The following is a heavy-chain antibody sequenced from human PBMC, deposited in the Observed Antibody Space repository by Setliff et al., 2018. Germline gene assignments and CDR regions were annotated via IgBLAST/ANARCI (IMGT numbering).Heavy chain of an antibody. CDR1: GFTFSNYW. CDR3: VGAGTCSY. Sequence: PGGSLRLSCAVSGFTFSNYWMTWVRQAPGKGLEWVANIKPDSSEKYYVDSVKGRFTISRDNAKNSLSLQMNSLRTEDTAVYYCVGAGTCSYWGQGTLVTVSS. V-gene: IGHV3-7*01. J-gene: IGHJ4*02. D-gene: IGHD3-10*02. CDR2: IKPDSSEK.